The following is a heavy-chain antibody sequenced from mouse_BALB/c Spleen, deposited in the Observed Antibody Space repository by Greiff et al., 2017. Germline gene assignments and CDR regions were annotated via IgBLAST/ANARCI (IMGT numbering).Heavy chain of an antibody. V-gene: IGHV14-3*02. Sequence: EVQLQQSGAELVKPGASVKLSCTASGFNIKDTYMHWVKQRPEQGLEWIGRIDPANGNTKYDPKFQGKATITADTSSNTAYLQLSSLTSEDTAVYYCAPPVVSDDWGEGTPLTVSS. J-gene: IGHJ2*01. CDR2: IDPANGNT. CDR1: GFNIKDTY. D-gene: IGHD1-1*01. CDR3: APPVVSDD.